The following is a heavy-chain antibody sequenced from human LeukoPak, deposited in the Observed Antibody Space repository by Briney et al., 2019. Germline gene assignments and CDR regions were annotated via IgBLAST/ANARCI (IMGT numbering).Heavy chain of an antibody. V-gene: IGHV3-30*02. J-gene: IGHJ4*02. CDR3: AKDLDIVATIDY. CDR2: IRYDGSNK. Sequence: GGSLRLSCAASGFTFSSYGMQWVRQTPGKGLEWVAFIRYDGSNKYYADSVKGRFTISRDNSKNTLYLQMNSLRAEDTAVYYCAKDLDIVATIDYWGQGTLVTVSS. CDR1: GFTFSSYG. D-gene: IGHD5-12*01.